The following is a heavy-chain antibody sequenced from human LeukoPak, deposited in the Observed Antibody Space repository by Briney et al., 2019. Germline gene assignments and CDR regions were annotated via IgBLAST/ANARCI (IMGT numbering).Heavy chain of an antibody. D-gene: IGHD6-13*01. CDR1: GFSLSTSGVG. Sequence: SGPTLVNPTQTLTLTCTFSGFSLSTSGVGVGWIRQPPGKALEWLALIYWNDDKRYSPSLKSRLTITKDTSKNQVVLTMTNMDPVDTATYYCAHEGGVKAAGYFDYWGQGTLVTVSS. J-gene: IGHJ4*02. CDR2: IYWNDDK. CDR3: AHEGGVKAAGYFDY. V-gene: IGHV2-5*01.